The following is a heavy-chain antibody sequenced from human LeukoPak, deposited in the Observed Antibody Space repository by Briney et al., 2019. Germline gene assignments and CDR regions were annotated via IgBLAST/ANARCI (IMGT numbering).Heavy chain of an antibody. CDR1: GYTFTGYY. CDR2: INPNSGGT. J-gene: IGHJ4*02. Sequence: ASVKVSCKASGYTFTGYYIHWVRQAPGQGLEWMGRINPNSGGTNYAQKFQGRVTMTRDTSISTAYMELSRLRSDDTAVYDCARDTARLLWFGESLDYFDYWGQGTLVTVSS. V-gene: IGHV1-2*06. CDR3: ARDTARLLWFGESLDYFDY. D-gene: IGHD3-10*01.